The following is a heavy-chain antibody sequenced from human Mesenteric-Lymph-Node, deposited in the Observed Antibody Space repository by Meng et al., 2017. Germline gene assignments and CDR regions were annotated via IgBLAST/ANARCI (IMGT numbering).Heavy chain of an antibody. CDR2: IYHSGST. Sequence: QVGLQEPGRGLVKPSGTLSLTCAVSGGSISSSNWWSCVCQPPGKGLEWIGEIYHSGSTNYNPSLKSRVNISVDKSKNQFSLKLSSVTAADTAVYYCARVVTALWGYYFDYWGQGTLVTVSS. J-gene: IGHJ4*02. CDR3: ARVVTALWGYYFDY. D-gene: IGHD2-21*02. V-gene: IGHV4-4*02. CDR1: GGSISSSNW.